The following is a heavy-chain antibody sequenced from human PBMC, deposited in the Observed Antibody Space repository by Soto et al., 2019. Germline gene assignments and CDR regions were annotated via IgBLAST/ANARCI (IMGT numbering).Heavy chain of an antibody. CDR1: GFTFSSYS. J-gene: IGHJ4*02. CDR2: ISSSSSTI. CDR3: ARGLHYYDSSGYY. D-gene: IGHD3-22*01. Sequence: GGSLRLSCAASGFTFSSYSMNWVRQAPGKGLEWVSYISSSSSTIYYADSVKGRFTISRDNAKNSLYLQMNSLRAEDTAVYYCARGLHYYDSSGYYWGQGTLVTVS. V-gene: IGHV3-48*01.